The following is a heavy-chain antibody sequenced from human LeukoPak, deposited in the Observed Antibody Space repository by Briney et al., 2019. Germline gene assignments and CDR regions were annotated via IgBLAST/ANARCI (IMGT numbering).Heavy chain of an antibody. CDR3: TVVGAISGA. Sequence: GGSLRLSCTASGFTFSNAWMTWIRQAPGKGLEWVGRIVSKTDGGTIDYAAPVRGRFTISRDDSKNTVCLQMNSLKAEDTAVYYCTVVGAISGAWGQGTLVTVSS. J-gene: IGHJ5*02. CDR1: GFTFSNAW. V-gene: IGHV3-15*04. D-gene: IGHD1-26*01. CDR2: IVSKTDGGTI.